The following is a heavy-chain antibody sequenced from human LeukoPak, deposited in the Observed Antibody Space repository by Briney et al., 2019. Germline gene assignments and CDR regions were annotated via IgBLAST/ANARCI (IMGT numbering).Heavy chain of an antibody. Sequence: PGRSLRLSCAASGFTFSSYGMHWVRQAPGKGLEWVAVIWYDGSNKYYADSVKGRFTISRDNSKNTLYLQMNSLRAEDTAVYYCARDTAMVREYYYYGMDVWGQGTTVTVSS. D-gene: IGHD5-18*01. V-gene: IGHV3-33*01. CDR1: GFTFSSYG. CDR2: IWYDGSNK. CDR3: ARDTAMVREYYYYGMDV. J-gene: IGHJ6*02.